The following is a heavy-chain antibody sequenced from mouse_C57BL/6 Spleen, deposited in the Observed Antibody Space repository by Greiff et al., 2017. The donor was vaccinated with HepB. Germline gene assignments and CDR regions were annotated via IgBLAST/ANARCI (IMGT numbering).Heavy chain of an antibody. Sequence: VQLQESGAELVRPGASVTLSCKASGYTFTDYEMHWVKQTPVHGLEWIGAIDPETGGTAYNQKFKGKAILTADKSSSTAYMELRSLTSEDSAVYYCTRTGPPYAMDYWGQGTSVTVSS. D-gene: IGHD4-1*01. J-gene: IGHJ4*01. CDR1: GYTFTDYE. V-gene: IGHV1-15*01. CDR3: TRTGPPYAMDY. CDR2: IDPETGGT.